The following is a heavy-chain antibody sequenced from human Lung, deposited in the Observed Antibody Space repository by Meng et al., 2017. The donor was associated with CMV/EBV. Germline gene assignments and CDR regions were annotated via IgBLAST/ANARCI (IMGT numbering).Heavy chain of an antibody. V-gene: IGHV1-2*02. J-gene: IGHJ3*01. D-gene: IGHD2-21*01. CDR2: IHPYTGDT. Sequence: ASXXVSXKASGYTFIGYYMHWVRQAPGQGLEWMGWIHPYTGDTNYAQKFQGRVIMTRDMSINTVYMGLSRLRSDDTAVYYCARVQFLETANDAFDLWGQGTVVTVSS. CDR1: GYTFIGYY. CDR3: ARVQFLETANDAFDL.